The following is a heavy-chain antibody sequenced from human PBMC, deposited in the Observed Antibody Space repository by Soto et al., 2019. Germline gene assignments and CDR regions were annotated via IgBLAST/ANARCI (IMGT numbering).Heavy chain of an antibody. CDR1: GFPFSNHA. Sequence: PGGSLRLSCSASGFPFSNHAMHWVRQAPGKGLEYVSAINYNGGTTYYVDSVKGRFTISRDNSKNTLYLQMSSLKVEDTAMYQCVTWGGIEARNLDHWGQGTMVTVYS. J-gene: IGHJ4*02. D-gene: IGHD6-6*01. CDR3: VTWGGIEARNLDH. V-gene: IGHV3-64D*06. CDR2: INYNGGTT.